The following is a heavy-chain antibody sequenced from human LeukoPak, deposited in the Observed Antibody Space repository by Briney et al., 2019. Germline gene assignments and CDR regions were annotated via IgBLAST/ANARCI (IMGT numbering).Heavy chain of an antibody. CDR2: ISYDGSYK. Sequence: GGSLRLSCAASGFPFSSYGMHWARQAPGKGLEWVAGISYDGSYKSYADSVKGRFTPSRDNAKNTVFLQMNSLRAEDTAVYYCANGEGAVTGEFDYWGQGTLVTVSS. J-gene: IGHJ4*02. D-gene: IGHD6-19*01. CDR1: GFPFSSYG. CDR3: ANGEGAVTGEFDY. V-gene: IGHV3-30*18.